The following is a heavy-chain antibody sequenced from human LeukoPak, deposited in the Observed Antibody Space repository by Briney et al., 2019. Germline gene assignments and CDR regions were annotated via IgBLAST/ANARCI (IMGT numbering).Heavy chain of an antibody. CDR2: IYPGDSDT. D-gene: IGHD6-19*01. Sequence: GESLKISCKGSGYSFSNSWIGWVRQMPGKGLEWMGVIYPGDSDTRYNPSFQGQVTISADKSISTAYLQWSSPKASDTAMYYCARYETGWYSDYWGQGTLVTVSS. V-gene: IGHV5-51*01. CDR3: ARYETGWYSDY. J-gene: IGHJ4*02. CDR1: GYSFSNSW.